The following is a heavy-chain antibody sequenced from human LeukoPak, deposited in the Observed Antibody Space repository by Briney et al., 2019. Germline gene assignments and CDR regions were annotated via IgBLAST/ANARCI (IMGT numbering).Heavy chain of an antibody. Sequence: GGSLRLSCAASGFTFSSYAMSWVRQAPGKGLEWVSAISGSGGSTYYADSVKGRFTISRDNSKNTLYLQVNSLRAEDTAVYYCAKDLGYSSSWFYYYYYMDVWGKGTTVTVSS. D-gene: IGHD6-13*01. CDR1: GFTFSSYA. J-gene: IGHJ6*03. CDR2: ISGSGGST. CDR3: AKDLGYSSSWFYYYYYMDV. V-gene: IGHV3-23*01.